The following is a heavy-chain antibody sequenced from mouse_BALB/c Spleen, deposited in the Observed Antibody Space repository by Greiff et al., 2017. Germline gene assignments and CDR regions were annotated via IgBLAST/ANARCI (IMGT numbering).Heavy chain of an antibody. CDR3: ATVVAEDYFDY. Sequence: VQLKQSGAELVKPGASVKLSCTASGFNIKDTYMHWVKQRPEQGLEWIGRIDPANGNTKYDPKFQGKATITADTSSNTAYLQLSSLTSEDTAVYYCATVVAEDYFDYWGQGTTLTVSS. CDR2: IDPANGNT. D-gene: IGHD1-1*01. V-gene: IGHV14-3*02. J-gene: IGHJ2*01. CDR1: GFNIKDTY.